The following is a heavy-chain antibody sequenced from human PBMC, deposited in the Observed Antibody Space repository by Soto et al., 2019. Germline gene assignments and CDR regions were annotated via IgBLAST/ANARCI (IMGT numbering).Heavy chain of an antibody. D-gene: IGHD2-15*01. CDR2: INPNSGGT. CDR3: AREWSGKYNWFDP. V-gene: IGHV1-2*04. CDR1: GYTFTGYY. Sequence: QVQLVQSGAEVKKPGASVKVSCKASGYTFTGYYMHWVRQAPGQGLEWMGWINPNSGGTNNAQKFQGWVTMTRDTSISTAYMELSRLRSDDTAVYYCAREWSGKYNWFDPWGQGTLVTVSS. J-gene: IGHJ5*02.